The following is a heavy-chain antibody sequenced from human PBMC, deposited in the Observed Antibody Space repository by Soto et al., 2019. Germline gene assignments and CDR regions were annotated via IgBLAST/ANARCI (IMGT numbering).Heavy chain of an antibody. Sequence: PSETLSLTCAVSGGSISSSNWWSWVRQPPGKGLEWIGEIYHSGSTNYNPSLKSRVTISVDKSKNQFSLKLRSVTAADTAVYYCTRGTRATQYYFYFYGMDVWGRGTTVTVSS. J-gene: IGHJ6*02. CDR3: TRGTRATQYYFYFYGMDV. CDR2: IYHSGST. CDR1: GGSISSSNW. V-gene: IGHV4-4*02. D-gene: IGHD3-10*01.